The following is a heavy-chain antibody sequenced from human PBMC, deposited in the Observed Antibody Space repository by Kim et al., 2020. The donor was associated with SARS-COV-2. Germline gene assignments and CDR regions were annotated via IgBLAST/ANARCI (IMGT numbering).Heavy chain of an antibody. CDR3: ARDHCSGGSCYWGVGYFDY. J-gene: IGHJ4*02. Sequence: GRFTIARDNSKNTLYLQMNSLRAEDTAVYYCARDHCSGGSCYWGVGYFDYWGQGTLVTVSS. D-gene: IGHD2-15*01. V-gene: IGHV3-30*01.